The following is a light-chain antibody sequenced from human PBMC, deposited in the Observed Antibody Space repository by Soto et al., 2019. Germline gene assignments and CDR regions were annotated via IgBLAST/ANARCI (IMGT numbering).Light chain of an antibody. Sequence: IQITQSPSSLSASLGYRATITYLAIQSLSSYLNWYQQKTGKDPKLLIYAASSLQSRVPSRFSGSGSGTDFTLTISSLQPEEFATYYCQQSYSPLWTVGQGNTVAIK. J-gene: IGKJ1*01. V-gene: IGKV1-39*01. CDR1: QSLSSY. CDR3: QQSYSPLWT. CDR2: AAS.